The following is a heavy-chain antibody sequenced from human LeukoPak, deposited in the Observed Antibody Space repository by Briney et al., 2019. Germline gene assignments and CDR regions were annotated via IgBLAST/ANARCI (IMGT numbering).Heavy chain of an antibody. D-gene: IGHD3-22*01. Sequence: GGSLRLSCAASGFTFSNYWMSWVRQAPGKGLEWVANIKEDGSEKYYVDSVKGRFTISRDNAKNSLYLQMNSLRAEDTALYYCARNYDSSGYSWFDPWGQGTLVTVSS. CDR3: ARNYDSSGYSWFDP. CDR1: GFTFSNYW. CDR2: IKEDGSEK. V-gene: IGHV3-7*03. J-gene: IGHJ5*02.